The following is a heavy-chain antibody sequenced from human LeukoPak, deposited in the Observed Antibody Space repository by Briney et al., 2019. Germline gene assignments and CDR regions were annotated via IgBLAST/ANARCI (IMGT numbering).Heavy chain of an antibody. CDR3: VKDDNSGWFPPLDF. J-gene: IGHJ4*02. D-gene: IGHD6-19*01. Sequence: GGSLRLSCAASGFTFYSYGMNWVRQAPGKGLEWVSGINRSGDSTSYADSVKGRFTISRDNSKNTLYLQMNSLRAEDTVVYYCVKDDNSGWFPPLDFWGQGTLVTVSS. CDR2: INRSGDST. CDR1: GFTFYSYG. V-gene: IGHV3-23*01.